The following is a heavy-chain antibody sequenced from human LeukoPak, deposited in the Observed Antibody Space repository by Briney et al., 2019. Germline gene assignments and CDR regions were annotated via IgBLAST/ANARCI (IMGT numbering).Heavy chain of an antibody. D-gene: IGHD6-13*01. J-gene: IGHJ3*02. V-gene: IGHV3-23*01. CDR2: ISGSGVRT. CDR3: AKRDDSSSWTAFDI. Sequence: GGSLRLSYAASGFTFSSSAMTWVRQAPGQGLEWVSSISGSGVRTYYADSVKGRFTISRDNSKNTVYLQMNSLRAEDTAVYYCAKRDDSSSWTAFDIWGQGTMVTVSS. CDR1: GFTFSSSA.